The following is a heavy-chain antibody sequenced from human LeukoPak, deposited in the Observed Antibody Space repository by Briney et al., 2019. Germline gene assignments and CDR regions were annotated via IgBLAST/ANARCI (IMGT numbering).Heavy chain of an antibody. D-gene: IGHD4-17*01. V-gene: IGHV4-59*01. CDR3: ASHRGDYGDDAFDI. CDR2: IYYSGST. Sequence: SETLSLTCAVSGGSISSYYWSWIRQPPGKGLEWIGYIYYSGSTNYNPSLKSRVTISVDTSKNQFSLKLSSVTAADTAVYYCASHRGDYGDDAFDIWGQGTMVTVSS. J-gene: IGHJ3*02. CDR1: GGSISSYY.